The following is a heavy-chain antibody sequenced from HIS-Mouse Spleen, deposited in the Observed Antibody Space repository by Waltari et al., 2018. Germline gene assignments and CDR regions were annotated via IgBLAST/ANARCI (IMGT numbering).Heavy chain of an antibody. CDR1: GYTFTGYY. CDR2: IDPNSGGT. D-gene: IGHD6-13*01. CDR3: ARVSSSWCDY. V-gene: IGHV1-2*02. J-gene: IGHJ4*02. Sequence: QVQLVQSGAEVKKPGASVKVSCKASGYTFTGYYMHWVRQAPGQGLEWMGWIDPNSGGTNHAQKCQGRVTMTRDTSISTAYMELSRLRSDDTAVYYCARVSSSWCDYWGQGTLVTVSS.